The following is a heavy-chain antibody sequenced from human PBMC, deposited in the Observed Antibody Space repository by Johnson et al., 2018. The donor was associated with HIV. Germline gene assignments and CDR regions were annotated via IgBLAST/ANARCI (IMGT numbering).Heavy chain of an antibody. CDR3: ASSWFGELSYAFDI. V-gene: IGHV3-23*04. CDR2: ISGSGGST. CDR1: GFTFSGYA. D-gene: IGHD3-10*01. J-gene: IGHJ3*02. Sequence: EVQLVESGGGLVQPGGSLRLSCAASGFTFSGYAMSWVRQAPGKGLDWVSTISGSGGSTYSADSVKGRFTISRDNSENTLYLQMNSLRAEDTAVYYFASSWFGELSYAFDIWGQVPMFTVSS.